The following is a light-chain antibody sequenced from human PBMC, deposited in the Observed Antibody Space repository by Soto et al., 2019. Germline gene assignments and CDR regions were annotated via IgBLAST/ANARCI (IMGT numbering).Light chain of an antibody. Sequence: DIQMTQSTSSLSASVGDRVTITCRASQSISGYLNWYQKKSGQAPRLLMYAASSLQSGVPSRFSGSGSGTEFTLTISSLQPDDFATYYCQHYNSYSEAFAQGTKVDI. CDR2: AAS. J-gene: IGKJ1*01. V-gene: IGKV1-5*01. CDR1: QSISGY. CDR3: QHYNSYSEA.